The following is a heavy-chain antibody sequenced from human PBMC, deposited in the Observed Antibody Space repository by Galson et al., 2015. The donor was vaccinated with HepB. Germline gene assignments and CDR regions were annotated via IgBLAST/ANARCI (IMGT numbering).Heavy chain of an antibody. J-gene: IGHJ5*02. CDR3: ARSGYGDYVHWFGP. CDR2: INSDGSST. V-gene: IGHV3-74*01. Sequence: SLRLSCAASGFTFSSYWMHWVRHAPGKGLVWVSRINSDGSSTSYADSVKGRFTISRDNAKNTLYLQMNSLRAEDTAVYYCARSGYGDYVHWFGPWGQGTLVTVSS. D-gene: IGHD4-17*01. CDR1: GFTFSSYW.